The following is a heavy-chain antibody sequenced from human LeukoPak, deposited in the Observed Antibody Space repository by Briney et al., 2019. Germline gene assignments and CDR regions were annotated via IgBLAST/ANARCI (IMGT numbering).Heavy chain of an antibody. Sequence: SETLSLTCTVSGGSVSSYYWSWIRQPPGKGLEWIGYIYYSGSTNYNPSLKSRVTISVDTSKNQFSLKLSSVTAADTAVYYCARARLYGSYYYYYGMDVWGQGTTVTVSS. J-gene: IGHJ6*02. CDR2: IYYSGST. CDR1: GGSVSSYY. V-gene: IGHV4-59*02. D-gene: IGHD2-8*01. CDR3: ARARLYGSYYYYYGMDV.